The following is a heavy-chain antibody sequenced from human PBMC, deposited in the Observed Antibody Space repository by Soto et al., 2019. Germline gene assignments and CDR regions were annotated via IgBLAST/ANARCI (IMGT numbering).Heavy chain of an antibody. Sequence: GGSLRLSCAASGFTFSSYAMHWVRQAPGKGLEWVAVISYDGSNKYYADSVKGRFTISRDNSKNTLYLQMNSLRAEDTAVYYCARVGSSGWFDHYYYYYGMDVWGQGTTVTVSS. V-gene: IGHV3-30-3*01. CDR3: ARVGSSGWFDHYYYYYGMDV. D-gene: IGHD6-19*01. CDR2: ISYDGSNK. J-gene: IGHJ6*02. CDR1: GFTFSSYA.